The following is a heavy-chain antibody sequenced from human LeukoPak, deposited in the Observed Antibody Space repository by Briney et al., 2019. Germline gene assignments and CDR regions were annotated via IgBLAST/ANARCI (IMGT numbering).Heavy chain of an antibody. CDR2: IYYSGST. CDR1: GGSISSYY. CDR3: ARGTHYHILTGLIPTGGWFDP. Sequence: PSETLSLTCTVSGGSISSYYWSWIRQPPGKGLEWIGYIYYSGSTNYNPSLKSRVTISVDTSKNQFSLKLSSVTAADTAVYYCARGTHYHILTGLIPTGGWFDPWGQGTLVTVSS. D-gene: IGHD3-9*01. V-gene: IGHV4-59*01. J-gene: IGHJ5*02.